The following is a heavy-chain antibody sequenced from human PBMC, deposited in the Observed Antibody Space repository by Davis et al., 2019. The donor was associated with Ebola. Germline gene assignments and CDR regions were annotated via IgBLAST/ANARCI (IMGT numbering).Heavy chain of an antibody. V-gene: IGHV4-61*09. D-gene: IGHD3-22*01. CDR1: GASISSGSYY. CDR3: ARDRTPYYYDSTGYYFDY. CDR2: IYTSGST. J-gene: IGHJ4*02. Sequence: SETLSLTCTVSGASISSGSYYWSWIRQPAGKGLEWIGHIYTSGSTKYNPSLKSRVTISVDTSKNQFSLRLSSVTAADTAVYYCARDRTPYYYDSTGYYFDYWGQGTLATVSS.